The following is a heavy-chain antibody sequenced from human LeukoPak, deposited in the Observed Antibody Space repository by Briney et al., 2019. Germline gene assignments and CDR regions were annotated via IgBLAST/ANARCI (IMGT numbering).Heavy chain of an antibody. CDR1: GFTFSSYG. J-gene: IGHJ4*02. CDR3: AKSSGWSLEAYYFDY. CDR2: ISGSGGST. V-gene: IGHV3-23*01. Sequence: GGSLRLSCAASGFTFSSYGMSWVRQAPGKGLEWVSAISGSGGSTYYADSMKGRFTISRDNSKNTLYLQMNSLRAEDTAVYYCAKSSGWSLEAYYFDYWGQGTLVTVSS. D-gene: IGHD6-19*01.